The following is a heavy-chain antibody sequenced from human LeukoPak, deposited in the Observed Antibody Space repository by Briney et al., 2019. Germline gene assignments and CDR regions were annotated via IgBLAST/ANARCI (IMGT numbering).Heavy chain of an antibody. CDR3: ARDLSVGRYFDY. Sequence: GGSLRLSCTASGFTVSSIYMSWVRQAPGKGLEWVSVIYSGGSTYNADSVKGRFTISRDNSKNTMYLEMNSLRAEDTAVYYCARDLSVGRYFDYWGQGTLVTVSS. CDR1: GFTVSSIY. D-gene: IGHD1-26*01. V-gene: IGHV3-66*01. CDR2: IYSGGST. J-gene: IGHJ4*02.